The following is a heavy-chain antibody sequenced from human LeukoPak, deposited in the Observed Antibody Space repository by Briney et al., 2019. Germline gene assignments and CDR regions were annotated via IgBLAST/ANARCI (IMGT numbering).Heavy chain of an antibody. D-gene: IGHD6-19*01. CDR3: ARVGNGCLDC. J-gene: IGHJ4*02. Sequence: KPSETLSLXCTVSGGSVSSYYWSWMREPPGKGLERIGYIYYSGNTNYNPSLKSRVTISIDTSKNQFSLKLSSVTAADTAVYYCARVGNGCLDCWGQGTLVTVSS. CDR1: GGSVSSYY. CDR2: IYYSGNT. V-gene: IGHV4-59*02.